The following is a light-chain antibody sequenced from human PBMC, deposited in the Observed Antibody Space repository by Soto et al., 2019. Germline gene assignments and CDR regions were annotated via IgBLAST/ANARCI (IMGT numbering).Light chain of an antibody. CDR1: SSNIGSST. V-gene: IGLV1-44*01. CDR2: STN. Sequence: QSVLTQPSSASGTPGQRVTISCSGSSSNIGSSTVNWYQQLPGTAPKLLIYSTNQRPSGVPDRFSGSTSGTSASLAINGLQSEDEAVFFCVAWDDSHNGPEFGGGTKVTVL. CDR3: VAWDDSHNGPE. J-gene: IGLJ3*02.